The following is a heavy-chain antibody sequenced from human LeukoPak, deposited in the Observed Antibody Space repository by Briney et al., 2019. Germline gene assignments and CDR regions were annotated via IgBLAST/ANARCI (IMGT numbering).Heavy chain of an antibody. V-gene: IGHV3-48*03. Sequence: PGGSLRLSCAASGFTFSSYEMNWVRQAPGKGLEWVSYISSSGSTIYYADSVRGRFAISRDNAKKSLYLQMSSLRAEDTAVYYYARGSSQLYYFDYWGQGSLVTVSS. CDR3: ARGSSQLYYFDY. J-gene: IGHJ4*02. CDR1: GFTFSSYE. CDR2: ISSSGSTI. D-gene: IGHD3-10*01.